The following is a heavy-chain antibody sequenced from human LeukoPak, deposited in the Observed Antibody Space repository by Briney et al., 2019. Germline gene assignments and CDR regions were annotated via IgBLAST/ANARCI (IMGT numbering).Heavy chain of an antibody. CDR2: IWYDGSNK. D-gene: IGHD5-18*01. V-gene: IGHV3-33*01. CDR3: ARDGGDTAMVNDY. CDR1: GFTFSSYG. Sequence: GGSLRLSCAASGFTFSSYGMHWVRQAPGKGLEWVAVIWYDGSNKYYADSVKGRFTISRDNSKNTLYLQMNSLRAEDTAVYYCARDGGDTAMVNDYWGQGTLVTVSS. J-gene: IGHJ4*02.